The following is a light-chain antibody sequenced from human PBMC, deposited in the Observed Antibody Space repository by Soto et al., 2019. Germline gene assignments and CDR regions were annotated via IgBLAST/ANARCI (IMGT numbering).Light chain of an antibody. CDR2: GAS. Sequence: ENVLTQSPGTLSLSPGERATLSCRASQSVSGNYLAWYQHKPGQAPRLLIYGASSRATGIADRFSGSGSGNDFTLTISRLEPEDFAVYYCHQYGSSPLPGGSPLPFGGGTKVEIK. J-gene: IGKJ4*01. CDR3: HQYGSSPLPGGSPLP. V-gene: IGKV3-20*01. CDR1: QSVSGNY.